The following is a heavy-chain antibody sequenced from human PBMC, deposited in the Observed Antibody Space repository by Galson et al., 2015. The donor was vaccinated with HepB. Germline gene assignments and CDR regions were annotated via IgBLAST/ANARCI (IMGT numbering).Heavy chain of an antibody. J-gene: IGHJ6*03. CDR1: GFTFSSYG. Sequence: SLRLSCAASGFTFSSYGMHWVRQAPGKGLEWVAVIWYDGSNKYYADSVKGRFTISRDNSKNTLYLQMNSLRAGDTAVYYCARPRSRYCSSTSCYAGHYYMDVWGKGTTVTVSS. CDR2: IWYDGSNK. V-gene: IGHV3-33*01. D-gene: IGHD2-2*01. CDR3: ARPRSRYCSSTSCYAGHYYMDV.